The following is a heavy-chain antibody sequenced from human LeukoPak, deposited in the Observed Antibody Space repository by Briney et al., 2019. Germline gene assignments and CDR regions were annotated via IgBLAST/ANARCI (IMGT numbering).Heavy chain of an antibody. D-gene: IGHD2-15*01. Sequence: SETLSLTCTVSGGSISSFYWSWIRQPAGKGLEWIGRIYSSGNTNYNPSLKSRVTMSVDTSKNQFSLKLSSVTAADTAVYYCAREVVIAATYDYWGQGTLVTVSS. CDR1: GGSISSFY. J-gene: IGHJ4*02. CDR2: IYSSGNT. CDR3: AREVVIAATYDY. V-gene: IGHV4-4*07.